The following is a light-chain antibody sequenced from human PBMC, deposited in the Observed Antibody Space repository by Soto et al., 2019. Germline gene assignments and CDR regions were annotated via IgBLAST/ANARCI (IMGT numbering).Light chain of an antibody. V-gene: IGLV6-57*04. Sequence: NLMLTQPHSLSESPGKTVIISCTRSSGNIGRNFVQWYRQRPGSAPTTVLYEDDRRPSGVPARFSGSINSSSNSASLIISGLRTEDEAEYYCQSYDRTTVVFGGGTKLTVL. J-gene: IGLJ2*01. CDR3: QSYDRTTVV. CDR2: EDD. CDR1: SGNIGRNF.